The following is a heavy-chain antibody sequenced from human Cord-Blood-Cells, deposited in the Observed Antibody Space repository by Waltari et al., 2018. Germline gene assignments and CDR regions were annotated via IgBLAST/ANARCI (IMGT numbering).Heavy chain of an antibody. J-gene: IGHJ2*01. CDR2: IWYDGSNK. D-gene: IGHD2-21*02. CDR1: GFTFSSYG. V-gene: IGHV3-33*01. CDR3: ARDRTATYWYFDL. Sequence: QVQLVESAGGVVHPGASMRLSCAASGFTFSSYGMHWVRQAPGKGLEWVAVIWYDGSNKYYADSVKGRFTISRDNSKNTLYLQMNSLRAEDTAVYYCARDRTATYWYFDLWGRGTLVTVSS.